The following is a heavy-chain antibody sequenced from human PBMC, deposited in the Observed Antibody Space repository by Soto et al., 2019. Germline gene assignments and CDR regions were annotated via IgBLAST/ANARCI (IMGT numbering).Heavy chain of an antibody. CDR1: RFTFSSYG. CDR3: AKGRYDDYAHYYYGMDV. Sequence: QVQLVESGGGVVQPGRSLRLSCAASRFTFSSYGMHWVRQTPGKGLEWVATISYDGSNKYYADSVKGRFTISRDNSKNTLYLKMNSLRPEDTAVYYCAKGRYDDYAHYYYGMDVWGQGTTVTVSS. CDR2: ISYDGSNK. V-gene: IGHV3-30*18. J-gene: IGHJ6*02. D-gene: IGHD4-17*01.